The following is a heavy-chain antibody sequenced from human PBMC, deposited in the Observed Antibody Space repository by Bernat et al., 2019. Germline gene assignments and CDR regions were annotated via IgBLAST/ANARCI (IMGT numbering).Heavy chain of an antibody. V-gene: IGHV3-23*04. D-gene: IGHD1-26*01. CDR1: GFTFSSYG. Sequence: VQLVESGGGVVQPGRSLRLSCAASGFTFSSYGMHWVRQAPGKGLEWVSAISGSGGSTYYADSVKGRFTISRDNSKNTLYLQMNSLRAEDTAVYYCAKVPVRGATKNDFDYWGQGTLVTVSS. J-gene: IGHJ4*02. CDR2: ISGSGGST. CDR3: AKVPVRGATKNDFDY.